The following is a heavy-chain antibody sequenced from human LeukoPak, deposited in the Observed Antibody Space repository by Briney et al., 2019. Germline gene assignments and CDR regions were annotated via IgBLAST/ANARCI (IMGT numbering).Heavy chain of an antibody. J-gene: IGHJ4*02. CDR1: GYTLTELS. Sequence: ASLKVSCTVSGYTLTELSMHWVRQAPGKGLEWMGGFDPEDGETIYAQKFQGRVTMTEDTSTDTAYMELSSLRSEDTAVYDCATSFCSGGSCYHYYWGQGTVVTVSS. V-gene: IGHV1-24*01. CDR2: FDPEDGET. CDR3: ATSFCSGGSCYHYY. D-gene: IGHD2-15*01.